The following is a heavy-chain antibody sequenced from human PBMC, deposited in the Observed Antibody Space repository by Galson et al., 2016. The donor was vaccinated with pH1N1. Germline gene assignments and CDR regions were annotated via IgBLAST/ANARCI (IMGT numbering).Heavy chain of an antibody. CDR2: ISYGGSNK. CDR3: ATGILTSPDY. CDR1: GFTFSNYA. V-gene: IGHV3-30-3*01. J-gene: IGHJ4*02. Sequence: SLRLSCAASGFTFSNYAMHWVRQAPGKGLEWVALISYGGSNKYYADSVKGRFTISRDNSKNTLYLQLTSLRAEDTAVYYCATGILTSPDYWGQGTLVTVSS. D-gene: IGHD3-9*01.